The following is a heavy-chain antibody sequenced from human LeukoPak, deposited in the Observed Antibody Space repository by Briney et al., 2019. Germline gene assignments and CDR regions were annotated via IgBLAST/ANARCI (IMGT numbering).Heavy chain of an antibody. CDR3: AKDRLRWAQLQYYFDY. J-gene: IGHJ4*02. CDR1: GFTFSSYG. V-gene: IGHV3-30*18. D-gene: IGHD2-21*01. CDR2: ISHDE. Sequence: GGSLRLSCAASGFTFSSYGMHWVRQAPGKGLEWVAVISHDEYYADSAKGRFTISRDNSKNTLYLQMNSLRAEDTAVYYRAKDRLRWAQLQYYFDYWGQGTLVTVSS.